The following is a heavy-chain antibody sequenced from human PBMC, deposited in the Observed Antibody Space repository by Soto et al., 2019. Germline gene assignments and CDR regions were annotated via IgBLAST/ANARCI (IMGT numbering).Heavy chain of an antibody. J-gene: IGHJ5*02. CDR3: AKDRIGPVDTAMVESDNWFDP. CDR2: ISGSGGSA. CDR1: EFTFTTYA. Sequence: WGPLTLSCSASEFTFTTYAMSCFRQAPGKGLEWVSTISGSGGSAYYVDSVKGRFTISRDNSKNTLYLQMNSLRAEDTAVYYCAKDRIGPVDTAMVESDNWFDPWGQGTLVT. D-gene: IGHD5-18*01. V-gene: IGHV3-23*01.